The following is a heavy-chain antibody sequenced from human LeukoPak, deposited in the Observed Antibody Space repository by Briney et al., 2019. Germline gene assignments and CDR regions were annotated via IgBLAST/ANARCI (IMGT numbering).Heavy chain of an antibody. V-gene: IGHV4-59*08. Sequence: SETLSLTCAVYSGSFSGYYWSWIRQPPGKGLEWIGYIYYSGSTNYNPSLKSRVTISVDTSKNQFSLKLSSVTAADTAVYYCARSLLLIRQRRDGYNHFWYFDLWGRGTLVTVSS. D-gene: IGHD5-24*01. J-gene: IGHJ2*01. CDR3: ARSLLLIRQRRDGYNHFWYFDL. CDR2: IYYSGST. CDR1: SGSFSGYY.